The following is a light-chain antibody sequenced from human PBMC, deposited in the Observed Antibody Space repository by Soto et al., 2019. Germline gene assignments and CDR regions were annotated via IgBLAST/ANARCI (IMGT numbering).Light chain of an antibody. CDR1: QSISSY. CDR2: GMS. Sequence: DIQMNQSPSSLSASVGDRVTITCRASQSISSYLNWYQQKPGEAPKLLIYGMSNLQGGVPSRFSGRGSGTDMPLTSSSLQPEDFGTYYCQKSYRIPDTFGQGTELEIK. V-gene: IGKV1-39*01. CDR3: QKSYRIPDT. J-gene: IGKJ2*01.